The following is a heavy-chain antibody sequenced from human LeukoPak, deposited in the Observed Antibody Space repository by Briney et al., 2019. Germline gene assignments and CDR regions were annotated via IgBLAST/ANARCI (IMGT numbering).Heavy chain of an antibody. J-gene: IGHJ3*02. CDR1: GYIFTSYD. CDR2: MNPNSGNT. Sequence: ASVKVSCKASGYIFTSYDINWVRQATGQGLEWMGWMNPNSGNTGYAQKFQGRVTMTRNTSISTAYMELSSLRSEDTAVYYCARGSPSYCGGDCYPDDAFDIWGQGTMVTVSS. D-gene: IGHD2-21*02. CDR3: ARGSPSYCGGDCYPDDAFDI. V-gene: IGHV1-8*01.